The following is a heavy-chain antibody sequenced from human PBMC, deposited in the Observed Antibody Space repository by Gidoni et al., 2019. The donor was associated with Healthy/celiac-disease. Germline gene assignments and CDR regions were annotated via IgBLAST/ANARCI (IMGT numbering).Heavy chain of an antibody. J-gene: IGHJ6*02. Sequence: QVQLVQSGAEVKKPGASVKVSCTASGYTFTSYDINWVRQATGQGLEWMGWMNPNSGNTGYAQKFQGRVTMTRNTSISTAYMELSSLRSEDTAVYYCARGGDFWSGYYGHYYYYGMDVWGQGTTVTVSS. CDR2: MNPNSGNT. CDR3: ARGGDFWSGYYGHYYYYGMDV. D-gene: IGHD3-3*01. CDR1: GYTFTSYD. V-gene: IGHV1-8*01.